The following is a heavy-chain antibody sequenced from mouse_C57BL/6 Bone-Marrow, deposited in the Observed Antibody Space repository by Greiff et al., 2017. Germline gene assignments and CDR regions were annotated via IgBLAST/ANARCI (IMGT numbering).Heavy chain of an antibody. CDR1: GFTFSDFY. CDR2: SRNKANDYTT. V-gene: IGHV7-1*01. CDR3: ARDDPIYYDYGGGYYYAMDY. J-gene: IGHJ4*01. D-gene: IGHD2-4*01. Sequence: EVKVVESGGGLVQPGRSLRLSCATTGFTFSDFYMEWVRQAPGKGLEWIAASRNKANDYTTEYSAAVKGRFIVSRDTSQSIPYLKINAPTHEDTANYYSARDDPIYYDYGGGYYYAMDYWGKGTSVTVSS.